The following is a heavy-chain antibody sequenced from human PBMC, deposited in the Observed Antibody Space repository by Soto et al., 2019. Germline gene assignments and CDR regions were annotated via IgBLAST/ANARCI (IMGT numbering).Heavy chain of an antibody. V-gene: IGHV5-51*01. J-gene: IGHJ5*02. CDR3: ARKDKSGYFNWFDP. CDR2: IFPSDSDT. D-gene: IGHD3-22*01. Sequence: GESLKISCRTSGYRFTSYWIAWVRQMPGKGLEWMGIIFPSDSDTRYSPSFKGQVTISXXXXTXTXFXQXXXLRTXDTAVYFCARKDKSGYFNWFDPWGQGTLVTVPS. CDR1: GYRFTSYW.